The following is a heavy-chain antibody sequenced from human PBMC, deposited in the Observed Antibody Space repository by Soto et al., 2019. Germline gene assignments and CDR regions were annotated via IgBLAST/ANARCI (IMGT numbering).Heavy chain of an antibody. CDR2: ISYDGSNK. D-gene: IGHD2-21*02. CDR1: GFTFSSYA. V-gene: IGHV3-30-3*01. CDR3: ARGVVTATIQYYFDY. Sequence: HPGGSLRLSCAASGFTFSSYAMHWVRQAPGKGLEWVAVISYDGSNKYYADSVKGRFTISRDNSKNTLYLQMNSLRAEDTAVYYCARGVVTATIQYYFDYWGQGTLVTVSS. J-gene: IGHJ4*02.